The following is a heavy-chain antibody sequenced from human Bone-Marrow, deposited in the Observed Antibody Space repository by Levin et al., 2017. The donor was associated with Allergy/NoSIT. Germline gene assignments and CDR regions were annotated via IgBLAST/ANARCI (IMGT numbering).Heavy chain of an antibody. Sequence: GGSLRLSCAASGFTFDDYAMHWVRQVPGKGLEWVSGISWDSSDIGYADSVKGRFTISRDDAKNSLYLHMNSLRAEDTALYYCVKEAGRWSDRYYFYFGMDLWGQGTTVTVSS. CDR2: ISWDSSDI. D-gene: IGHD4-23*01. CDR1: GFTFDDYA. CDR3: VKEAGRWSDRYYFYFGMDL. V-gene: IGHV3-9*01. J-gene: IGHJ6*02.